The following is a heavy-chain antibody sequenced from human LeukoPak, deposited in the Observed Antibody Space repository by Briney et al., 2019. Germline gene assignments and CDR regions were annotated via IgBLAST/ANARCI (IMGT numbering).Heavy chain of an antibody. CDR3: ARGRRYYYDSSGYLDY. CDR2: ISAYNGNT. Sequence: ASVKVSCKASGYTFTSYGISWVRQAPGQGLEWMGWISAYNGNTNYAQKLQGRVTMTTDTSTSTAYMELRSLRSEDTAVYYCARGRRYYYDSSGYLDYWGQGTLVTVSS. D-gene: IGHD3-22*01. J-gene: IGHJ4*02. CDR1: GYTFTSYG. V-gene: IGHV1-18*01.